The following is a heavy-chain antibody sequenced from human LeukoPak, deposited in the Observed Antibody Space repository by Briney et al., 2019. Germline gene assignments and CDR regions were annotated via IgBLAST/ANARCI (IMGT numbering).Heavy chain of an antibody. V-gene: IGHV3-11*03. D-gene: IGHD6-25*01. CDR2: ISSSSSYT. Sequence: GRSLRLSCVVAGLPFSDSYTNWIRQAPGKGLEWISYISSSSSYTDYAGSVKGRFTISRDNAKSALDLQMSDLRVEDSAVYYCAAGTAADYWGQGTLVIVSS. CDR3: AAGTAADY. CDR1: GLPFSDSY. J-gene: IGHJ4*02.